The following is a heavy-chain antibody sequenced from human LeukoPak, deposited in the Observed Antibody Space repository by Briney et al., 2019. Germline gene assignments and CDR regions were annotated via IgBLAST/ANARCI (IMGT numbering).Heavy chain of an antibody. V-gene: IGHV3-7*03. CDR2: IQQHESET. Sequence: TGGSLRLSCEGSGFTFSNYWMSWVRQAPGKGLEWVANIQQHESETYYGDSVKGRFTISRDNAKNSLYLQMNSLRAEDTALYYCVRDRCSSTSCHDSPNWFDPWGQGTLVTVSS. CDR3: VRDRCSSTSCHDSPNWFDP. D-gene: IGHD2-2*01. J-gene: IGHJ5*02. CDR1: GFTFSNYW.